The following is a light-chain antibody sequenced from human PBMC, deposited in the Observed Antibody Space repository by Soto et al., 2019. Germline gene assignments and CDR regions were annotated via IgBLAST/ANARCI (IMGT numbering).Light chain of an antibody. J-gene: IGKJ4*01. CDR2: GAS. CDR1: QSVSSDY. Sequence: EIVLTQSPGTLSLSPGERATLSCRASQSVSSDYLAWYQQKPGRAPRLLIYGASRRATGVPDRFSGSGSGTDFTLTINRLEPEDFAVYYCQQRSSWPRALTFGGGTKVEIK. V-gene: IGKV3D-20*02. CDR3: QQRSSWPRALT.